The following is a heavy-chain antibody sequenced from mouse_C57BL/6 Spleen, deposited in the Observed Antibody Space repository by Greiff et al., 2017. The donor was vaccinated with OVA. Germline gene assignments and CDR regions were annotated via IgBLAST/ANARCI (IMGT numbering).Heavy chain of an antibody. D-gene: IGHD2-1*01. CDR2: IDPSDSYT. CDR1: GYTFTSSW. V-gene: IGHV1-69*01. CDR3: ARGYYGNMFAD. J-gene: IGHJ3*01. Sequence: VQLQQPGAELVMPGASVKLSCKASGYTFTSSWMHWVKQRPGQGLEWIGEIDPSDSYTNYNQKFKGKSTLTVDQSSSTAYMQLSSLTSEDSAVYDCARGYYGNMFADWGQGTLVTVSA.